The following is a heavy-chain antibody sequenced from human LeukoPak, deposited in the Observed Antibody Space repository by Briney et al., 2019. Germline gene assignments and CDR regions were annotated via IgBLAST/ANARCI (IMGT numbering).Heavy chain of an antibody. CDR2: INPNSGGT. CDR3: ATSPGIAAAGSKYYYYYMDV. V-gene: IGHV1-2*02. J-gene: IGHJ6*03. CDR1: GYTFAGYY. Sequence: GASVKVSCKASGYTFAGYYMHWVRQAPGQGLEWMGWINPNSGGTNYAQKFQGRVTMTRDTSISTVHMELSRLRSDDTAVYYCATSPGIAAAGSKYYYYYMDVWGKGTTVTISS. D-gene: IGHD6-13*01.